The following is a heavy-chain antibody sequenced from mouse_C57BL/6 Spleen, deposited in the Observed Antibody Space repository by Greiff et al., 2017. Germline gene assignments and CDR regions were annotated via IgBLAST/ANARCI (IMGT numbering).Heavy chain of an antibody. CDR1: GYTFTSYW. D-gene: IGHD2-5*01. J-gene: IGHJ4*01. Sequence: QVQLQQPGAELVRPGSSVKLSCKASGYTFTSYWMHWVKQRPIQGLEWIGNIDPSDSETHYNQKFKDKATLTVDKSSSTAYMQLSSLTSEDSAVYYCARRGYSNPYYYAMDYWGQGTSVTVSS. CDR2: IDPSDSET. V-gene: IGHV1-52*01. CDR3: ARRGYSNPYYYAMDY.